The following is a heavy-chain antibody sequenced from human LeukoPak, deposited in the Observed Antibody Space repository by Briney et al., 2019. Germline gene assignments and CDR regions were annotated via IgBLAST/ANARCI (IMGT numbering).Heavy chain of an antibody. V-gene: IGHV3-74*01. D-gene: IGHD6-13*01. CDR1: GFTFSSYW. Sequence: GGSLRLSCAASGFTFSSYWMDWVRQAPGKGLVWVSRINSDGSSTSYADSVKGRFTISRDNAKNTLYLQMNSLRAEDTAVYYCARVLYSSSWYLFDYWGQGTLVTVSS. J-gene: IGHJ4*02. CDR3: ARVLYSSSWYLFDY. CDR2: INSDGSST.